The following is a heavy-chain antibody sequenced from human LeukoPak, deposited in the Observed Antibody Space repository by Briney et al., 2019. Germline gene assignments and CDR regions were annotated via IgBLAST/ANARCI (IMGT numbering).Heavy chain of an antibody. CDR1: GYTFTSYD. Sequence: ASVKVSCKASGYTFTSYDINWVRQATGQGLEWMGWMNPNSGNTGYAQKFQGRVTITRNTSISTAYMELSSLRSEDTAVYFCARGRGTYYYDSSGYYYLDYWGQGTLVTVSS. CDR2: MNPNSGNT. V-gene: IGHV1-8*03. J-gene: IGHJ4*02. D-gene: IGHD3-22*01. CDR3: ARGRGTYYYDSSGYYYLDY.